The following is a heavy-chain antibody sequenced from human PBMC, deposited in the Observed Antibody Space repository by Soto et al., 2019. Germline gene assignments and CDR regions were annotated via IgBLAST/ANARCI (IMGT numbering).Heavy chain of an antibody. CDR3: ARAPGVYPGLAIDY. CDR2: ISAYNGNT. CDR1: GYTFTSYG. Sequence: EASVKVSCKASGYTFTSYGISWVRQAPGQGLEWMGWISAYNGNTNYAQKLQGRVTMTTDTSTSTAYMELRSLRSDDTAVYYCARAPGVYPGLAIDYWGQGTLVTVSS. J-gene: IGHJ4*02. D-gene: IGHD6-19*01. V-gene: IGHV1-18*01.